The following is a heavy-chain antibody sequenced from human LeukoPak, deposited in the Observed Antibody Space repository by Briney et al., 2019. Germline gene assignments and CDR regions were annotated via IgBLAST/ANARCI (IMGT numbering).Heavy chain of an antibody. Sequence: GGSLRLSCAASGTYWMHWVRQAPGKGLVWVSHINSDGSWTGYADSVRGRFTISKDNAKNTVSLQMNNLRAEDTAVYYCVTFYETYWGRGTLVTVSS. CDR1: GTYW. D-gene: IGHD2/OR15-2a*01. J-gene: IGHJ4*02. CDR2: INSDGSWT. V-gene: IGHV3-74*01. CDR3: VTFYETY.